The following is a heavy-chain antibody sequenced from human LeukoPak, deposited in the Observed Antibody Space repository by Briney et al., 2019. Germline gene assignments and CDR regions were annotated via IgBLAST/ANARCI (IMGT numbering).Heavy chain of an antibody. CDR2: TYYRSTWYN. CDR3: SRGLTGYSSSWWGSYFDY. CDR1: GDSASSNSSG. V-gene: IGHV6-1*01. Sequence: SQTPSPTCAISGDSASSNSSGWSWIRQSPTRRLGWLGRTYYRSTWYNDYAVSVKSRITINPVTSNNQFSLQLNSVPSEDTAVYYCSRGLTGYSSSWWGSYFDYWGQGTLVTVS. J-gene: IGHJ4*02. D-gene: IGHD6-13*01.